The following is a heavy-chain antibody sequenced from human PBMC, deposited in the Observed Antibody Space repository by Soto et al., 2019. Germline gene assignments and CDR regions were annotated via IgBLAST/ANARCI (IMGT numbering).Heavy chain of an antibody. D-gene: IGHD3-16*01. CDR3: TKDGGPRYFFDY. J-gene: IGHJ4*02. CDR2: ISDSGST. Sequence: SETLSLTCTVSGASISSHYWSWIRQPPGKGLEWIGYISDSGSTNYNPSLKSRVTISVDTSKNQFSLNLRSVTAADTAVYYCTKDGGPRYFFDYWGQGMLVTVSS. V-gene: IGHV4-59*11. CDR1: GASISSHY.